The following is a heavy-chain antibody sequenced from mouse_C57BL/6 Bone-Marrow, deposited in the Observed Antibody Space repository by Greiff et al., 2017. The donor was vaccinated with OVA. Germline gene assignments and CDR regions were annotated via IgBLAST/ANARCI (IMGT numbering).Heavy chain of an antibody. J-gene: IGHJ4*01. CDR1: GYTFTSYW. V-gene: IGHV1-52*01. Sequence: QVQLQQPGAELVRPGSSVKLSCKASGYTFTSYWMHWVKQRPIRGLEWIGNIDPSDSETHYNQKFKDKATLTVDKSSSTAYMQLSSLTSEDSAVYYCARDYSNRYYYAMDYWGQGTSVTVSS. CDR2: IDPSDSET. CDR3: ARDYSNRYYYAMDY. D-gene: IGHD2-5*01.